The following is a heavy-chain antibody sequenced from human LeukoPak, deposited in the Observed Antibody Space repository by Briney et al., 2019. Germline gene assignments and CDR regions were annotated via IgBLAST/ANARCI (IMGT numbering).Heavy chain of an antibody. CDR3: ARGTTSGIAIYLDY. CDR2: INPNSGGT. CDR1: GDTFSGYY. V-gene: IGHV1-2*02. Sequence: ASVKVSCKASGDTFSGYYLNWVRQAPGQGLEWMGWINPNSGGTDFAQRFQGRVTMTWDTSTNTGYMELSSLTSDDTAVFYCARGTTSGIAIYLDYWGQGTLLTVSS. J-gene: IGHJ4*02. D-gene: IGHD3-10*01.